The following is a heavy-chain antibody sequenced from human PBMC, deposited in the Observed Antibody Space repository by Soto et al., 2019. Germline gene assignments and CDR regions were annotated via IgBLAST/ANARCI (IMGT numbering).Heavy chain of an antibody. CDR2: INPNSGNT. CDR1: ASRNTPITYY. CDR3: AMSTPTNYSGMAV. J-gene: IGHJ6*02. Sequence: ASVKVSCKASASRNTPITYYIHWVRQAPGQGLEWMGVINPNSGNTRHAQKFEGRLTMTRDTTTTTVYMELSSLTSDDTAVFYCAMSTPTNYSGMAVWGQGTPVTVSS. D-gene: IGHD2-2*01. V-gene: IGHV1-46*01.